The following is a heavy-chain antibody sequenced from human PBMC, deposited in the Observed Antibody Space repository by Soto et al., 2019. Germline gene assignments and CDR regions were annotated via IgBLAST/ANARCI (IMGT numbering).Heavy chain of an antibody. Sequence: SETLSLTCTVSGGSVSSGSYYWSWIRQPPGKGLEWIGYIYYSGSTNYNPSLKSRVTISVDTSKNQFSLKLSSVTAADTAVYYCARVSIAAAGDYFDYWGQGTLVTVSS. CDR3: ARVSIAAAGDYFDY. V-gene: IGHV4-61*01. D-gene: IGHD6-13*01. J-gene: IGHJ4*02. CDR2: IYYSGST. CDR1: GGSVSSGSYY.